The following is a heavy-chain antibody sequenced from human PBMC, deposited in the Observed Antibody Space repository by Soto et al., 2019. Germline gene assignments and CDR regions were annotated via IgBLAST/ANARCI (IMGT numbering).Heavy chain of an antibody. CDR3: VNRVSGCTNGVCPFYMDV. CDR1: GFTFSSYA. CDR2: ISGSGGST. J-gene: IGHJ6*03. V-gene: IGHV3-23*01. Sequence: GGSLRLSCAASGFTFSSYAMSWVRQAPGKGLEWVSAISGSGGSTYYADSVKGRFTISRDNSKNTLYLQMNSLRAEDTAVYYCVNRVSGCTNGVCPFYMDVWGKGTTVTVSS. D-gene: IGHD2-8*01.